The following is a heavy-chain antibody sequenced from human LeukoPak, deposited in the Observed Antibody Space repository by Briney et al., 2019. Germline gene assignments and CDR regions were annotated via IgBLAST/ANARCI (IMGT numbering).Heavy chain of an antibody. J-gene: IGHJ4*02. CDR3: ARTADYDFWSGYNY. CDR1: GGSFSGYY. Sequence: PSETLSLTCAVYGGSFSGYYWSWIRQPPGKGLEWIGEINHSGSTNYNPSLKSRVTISVDTSKNQFSLKLSSVTAADTAVYYCARTADYDFWSGYNYWGQGTLVTVSS. CDR2: INHSGST. V-gene: IGHV4-34*01. D-gene: IGHD3-3*01.